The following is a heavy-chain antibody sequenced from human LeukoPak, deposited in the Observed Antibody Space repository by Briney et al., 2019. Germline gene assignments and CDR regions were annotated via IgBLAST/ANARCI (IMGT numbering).Heavy chain of an antibody. CDR1: GFTFSSYW. Sequence: PGGSLRLSCAASGFTFSSYWMSWVRQAPGEGLEWVANVNQDGTGKYYVDSVKGRFTISRDNAENSLYLQMNSLRAEDTAVYYCTREHYFYHMDGWGEGTTVTVSS. J-gene: IGHJ6*03. CDR3: TREHYFYHMDG. CDR2: VNQDGTGK. V-gene: IGHV3-7*01.